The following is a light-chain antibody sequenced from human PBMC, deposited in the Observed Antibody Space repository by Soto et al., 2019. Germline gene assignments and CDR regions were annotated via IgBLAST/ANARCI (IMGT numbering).Light chain of an antibody. CDR1: QSISSY. V-gene: IGKV1-39*01. Sequence: DIQMTQSPSSLSASVGDRVTITCRASQSISSYLNWYQQKPGKGPKLLIYGASSLESGVPSRFSGSGSGTDFTLTINSLQPEDFATYYCQKSYSILTLGGGTKVDIK. J-gene: IGKJ4*01. CDR3: QKSYSILT. CDR2: GAS.